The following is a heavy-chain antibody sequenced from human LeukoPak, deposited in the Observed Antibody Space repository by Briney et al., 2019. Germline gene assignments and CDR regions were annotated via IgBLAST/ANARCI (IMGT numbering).Heavy chain of an antibody. D-gene: IGHD3-22*01. CDR1: GGSFSGYF. CDR3: ARGPPQTYFHGNGYYYFDY. J-gene: IGHJ4*02. Sequence: PPETLSLTCAVYGGSFSGYFWTWIRQPPGKGLEWIGEITHSGSTNYNPSLKSRVIISTDTSNNQFSLKLSSVTAADTAVYYCARGPPQTYFHGNGYYYFDYWGQGTLVTVSS. V-gene: IGHV4-34*01. CDR2: ITHSGST.